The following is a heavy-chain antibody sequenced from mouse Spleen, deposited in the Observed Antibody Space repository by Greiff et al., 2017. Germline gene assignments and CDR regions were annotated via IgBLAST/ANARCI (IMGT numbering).Heavy chain of an antibody. D-gene: IGHD2-1*01. Sequence: EVHLVESGPGLVKPSQSLSLTCTVTGYSITSDYAWNWIRQFPGNKLEWMGYISYSGSTSYNPSLKSRISITQDTSKNQFFLQLNSVTTEDTATYYCARYGNPYAMDYWGQGTSVTVSS. CDR3: ARYGNPYAMDY. J-gene: IGHJ4*01. CDR1: GYSITSDYA. CDR2: ISYSGST. V-gene: IGHV3-2*02.